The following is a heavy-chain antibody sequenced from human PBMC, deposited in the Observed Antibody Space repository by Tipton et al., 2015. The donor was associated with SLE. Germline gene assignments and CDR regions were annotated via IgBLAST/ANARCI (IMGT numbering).Heavy chain of an antibody. J-gene: IGHJ5*01. CDR3: ARKGLLWFRELSGFDS. D-gene: IGHD3-10*01. V-gene: IGHV3-53*05. CDR2: MYGGGGT. Sequence: SLRLSCAASGFTVSSNYMTWVRQAPGKGLEWVSVMYGGGGTYYADAVKGRFTISRDESKNTVYLQMNSLRAEDTAVYYCARKGLLWFRELSGFDSWGQGTLVTVSS. CDR1: GFTVSSNY.